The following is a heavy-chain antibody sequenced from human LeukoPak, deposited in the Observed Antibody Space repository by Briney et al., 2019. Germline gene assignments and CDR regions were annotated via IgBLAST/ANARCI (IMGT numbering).Heavy chain of an antibody. D-gene: IGHD3-3*01. CDR2: ITGNAGLI. CDR3: AKDRIPDGYYSIDY. Sequence: PGGSLRLSCAASGFPFSTYAMNWARQAPGKGLEWVSVITGNAGLIAYADSVKGRFTISRDNYKNTLYLQMNSLSAEDTARYYCAKDRIPDGYYSIDYWGQGTPVTVSS. V-gene: IGHV3-23*01. J-gene: IGHJ4*02. CDR1: GFPFSTYA.